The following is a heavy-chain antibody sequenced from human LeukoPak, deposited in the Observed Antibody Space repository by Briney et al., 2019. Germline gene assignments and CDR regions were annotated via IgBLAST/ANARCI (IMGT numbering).Heavy chain of an antibody. CDR2: IYYSGST. J-gene: IGHJ4*02. CDR3: ALSDTAMVKGGFDY. CDR1: GGSIRSYY. Sequence: SETLSLTCTVSGGSIRSYYWSWIRQPPGKGLEWIGYIYYSGSTNYNPSLKSRVTISVDTSKNQFPLRLSSVTAADTAVYYCALSDTAMVKGGFDYWGQGTLVTVSS. V-gene: IGHV4-59*01. D-gene: IGHD5-18*01.